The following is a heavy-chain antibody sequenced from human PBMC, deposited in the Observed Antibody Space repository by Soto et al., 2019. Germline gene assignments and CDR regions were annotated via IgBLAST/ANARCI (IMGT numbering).Heavy chain of an antibody. V-gene: IGHV1-69*02. D-gene: IGHD2-21*01. J-gene: IGHJ4*02. CDR3: ARIPDS. CDR2: IIPIFDET. Sequence: QVQLVQSGTEVKKPGSSVKVSCRPSGGTSRSYTITWVRQAPGQGLEYMGRIIPIFDETDYSQHFQGRLSITVDKSTSTAYMELSSLKSEDTAVYYCARIPDSWGQGTLVAVSS. CDR1: GGTSRSYT.